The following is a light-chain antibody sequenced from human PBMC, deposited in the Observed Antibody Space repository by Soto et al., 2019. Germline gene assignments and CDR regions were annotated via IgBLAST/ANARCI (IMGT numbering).Light chain of an antibody. CDR2: DAS. CDR1: QNISVW. V-gene: IGKV1-5*01. Sequence: DIPMTQSPSTLSASVGDGVTITCRASQNISVWLAWYQQRPGKAPKFLMYDASSLETGVPSRFSGSGSGTDFTLTIRSLQPDDSATYYCQQYDSSSPTFGQGTKLEIK. J-gene: IGKJ2*01. CDR3: QQYDSSSPT.